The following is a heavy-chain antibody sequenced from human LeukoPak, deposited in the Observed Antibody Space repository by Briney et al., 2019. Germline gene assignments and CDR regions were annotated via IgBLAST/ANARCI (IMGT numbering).Heavy chain of an antibody. V-gene: IGHV3-74*01. D-gene: IGHD3-16*01. J-gene: IGHJ3*02. Sequence: SGGSLRLSCADSGFTFSSYWMHWVRQAPGKGLVWVSRIKSDGSSTNYADSVKGRFTISRDNAKNTLYLQMNSLRAEDTAVYYCARVGAATYAFDIWDQGTMVTVSS. CDR2: IKSDGSST. CDR1: GFTFSSYW. CDR3: ARVGAATYAFDI.